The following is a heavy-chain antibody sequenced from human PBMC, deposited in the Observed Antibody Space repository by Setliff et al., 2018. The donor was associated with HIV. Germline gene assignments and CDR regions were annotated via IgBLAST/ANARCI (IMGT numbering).Heavy chain of an antibody. CDR1: GGTFSSYA. Sequence: SVKVSCKASGGTFSSYAISWVRQAPGQGLEWMGGIVPIFGTANYAQKFQGRVTITTDESTSTAYMELSSLRSEDTAVYYCAREGRSGSYGRRNAFDIWGQGTMVTVSS. D-gene: IGHD1-26*01. CDR2: IVPIFGTA. J-gene: IGHJ3*02. CDR3: AREGRSGSYGRRNAFDI. V-gene: IGHV1-69*05.